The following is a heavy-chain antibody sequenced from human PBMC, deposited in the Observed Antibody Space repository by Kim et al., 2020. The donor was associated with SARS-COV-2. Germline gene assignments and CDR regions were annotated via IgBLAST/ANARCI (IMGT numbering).Heavy chain of an antibody. V-gene: IGHV3-23*01. CDR3: ALKKSGYYHFED. Sequence: GGSLRLSCAGSGFTFSTYAMSWVRQSPGKALEWVSAISPTGRDTYYTDSVKGRFTISRDNSKNTVYLQMNSLRAEDTAEYYCALKKSGYYHFEDWGQGTL. CDR1: GFTFSTYA. D-gene: IGHD3-22*01. CDR2: ISPTGRDT. J-gene: IGHJ4*02.